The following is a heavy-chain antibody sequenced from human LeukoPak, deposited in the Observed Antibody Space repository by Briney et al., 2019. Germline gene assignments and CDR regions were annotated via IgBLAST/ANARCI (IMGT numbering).Heavy chain of an antibody. D-gene: IGHD5-12*01. CDR2: ISGSGGST. CDR1: GFTFSSYA. V-gene: IGHV3-23*01. Sequence: PGGSLRLSCAASGFTFSSYAMSWVRQAPGKGLEWVSAISGSGGSTYYADSVKGRFTISRDNSKNTLYLQMNSLRAEDTAVYYCAKGCFRGCGYSGYDYGGHYWGQGTLVTVSS. CDR3: AKGCFRGCGYSGYDYGGHY. J-gene: IGHJ4*02.